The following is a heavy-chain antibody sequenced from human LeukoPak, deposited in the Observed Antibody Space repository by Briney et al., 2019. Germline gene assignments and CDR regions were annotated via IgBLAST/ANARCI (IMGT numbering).Heavy chain of an antibody. CDR3: ARERYYYGSGSPDY. CDR2: ISTSGST. J-gene: IGHJ4*02. V-gene: IGHV4-4*07. Sequence: PSETLSLTCTVSGGSISSYYWSWIRQPAGKGLEWIGRISTSGSTNYNPSLKSRVTMSVDTSKNQFSLKLSSVTAADTAVYYCARERYYYGSGSPDYWGQGTLVTVSS. CDR1: GGSISSYY. D-gene: IGHD3-10*01.